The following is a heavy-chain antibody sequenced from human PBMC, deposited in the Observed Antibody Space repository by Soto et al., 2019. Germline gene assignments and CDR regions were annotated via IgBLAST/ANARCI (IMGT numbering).Heavy chain of an antibody. Sequence: ASVKVSCKASGYTFTHHYIHWVRQAPGQGLDWVGVINPSGGRTNYAQKFQGRVTMTGDTSTSTAYMELSSLRSEDTAVYYCARDPGLPPYYFDYWGQGTLVTVSS. D-gene: IGHD3-10*01. CDR2: INPSGGRT. V-gene: IGHV1-46*01. J-gene: IGHJ4*02. CDR3: ARDPGLPPYYFDY. CDR1: GYTFTHHY.